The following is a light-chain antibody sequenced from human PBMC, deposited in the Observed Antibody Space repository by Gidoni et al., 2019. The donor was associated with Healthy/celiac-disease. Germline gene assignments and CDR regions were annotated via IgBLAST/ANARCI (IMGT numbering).Light chain of an antibody. CDR3: QQYGSSPPLT. J-gene: IGKJ4*01. CDR1: QSASSSY. Sequence: EIVLTQSPGTLSLSPGERATLSCRASQSASSSYLAWYQQKPGQAPRLLIYGASSRATGIQDRFSGSGSGTDFTLTISRLEPEDFAVYYCQQYGSSPPLTFGGGTKVEIK. CDR2: GAS. V-gene: IGKV3-20*01.